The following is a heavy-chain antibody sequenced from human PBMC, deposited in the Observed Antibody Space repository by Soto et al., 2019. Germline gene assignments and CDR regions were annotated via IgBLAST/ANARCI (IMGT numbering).Heavy chain of an antibody. J-gene: IGHJ4*02. V-gene: IGHV3-30-3*01. CDR3: ARGPISLTRFDY. CDR1: GFTFSSYA. CDR2: ISYDGSNK. Sequence: QVQLVESGGGVVQPGRSLRLSCAASGFTFSSYAMHWVRQAPGKGLEWVAVISYDGSNKYYADSVKGRFTISRDNSKNTLYLQMNSLRAEDTAVYYCARGPISLTRFDYWGQGTLVTVSS. D-gene: IGHD5-12*01.